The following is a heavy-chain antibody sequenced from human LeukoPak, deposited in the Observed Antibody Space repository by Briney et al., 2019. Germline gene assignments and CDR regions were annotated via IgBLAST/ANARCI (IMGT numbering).Heavy chain of an antibody. J-gene: IGHJ4*02. D-gene: IGHD2-2*01. CDR3: AKCRSEVPAAINY. CDR1: GFTFSSYA. V-gene: IGHV3-23*01. CDR2: ISGSGGST. Sequence: GGSLRLSCAASGFTFSSYAMSWVRQAPGKGLERVSAISGSGGSTYYADSVKGRFTISRDNSKNTLYLQMNSLRAEDTAVYYCAKCRSEVPAAINYWGQGTLVTASS.